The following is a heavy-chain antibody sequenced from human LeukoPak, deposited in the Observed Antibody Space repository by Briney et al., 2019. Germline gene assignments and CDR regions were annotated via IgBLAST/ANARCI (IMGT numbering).Heavy chain of an antibody. V-gene: IGHV3-30-3*01. CDR2: ISYDGSNK. CDR3: ARSGRWSGYVSDPDNWFDP. J-gene: IGHJ5*02. Sequence: PGASLRLSCAASGFTFSSYAMHWVRQAPGKGLEWVAVISYDGSNKYYADSVKGRFTISRDNSKNTLYLQMNSLRAEDTAVYYCARSGRWSGYVSDPDNWFDPWGQGTLVTVSS. D-gene: IGHD3-3*01. CDR1: GFTFSSYA.